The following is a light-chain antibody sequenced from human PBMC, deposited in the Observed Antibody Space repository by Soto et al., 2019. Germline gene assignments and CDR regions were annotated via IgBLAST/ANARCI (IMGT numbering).Light chain of an antibody. V-gene: IGKV3-11*01. CDR3: VQRSTWPWT. CDR2: DTF. J-gene: IGKJ1*01. Sequence: DIVLTQSPDTLSLSPGERATLSCRASQSVSSYLAWYQQKPGQALRLLIYDTFKRATGIPARLSGSGSGTDFTLTISSLEPEDFAVYYCVQRSTWPWTVGQGSKVEIK. CDR1: QSVSSY.